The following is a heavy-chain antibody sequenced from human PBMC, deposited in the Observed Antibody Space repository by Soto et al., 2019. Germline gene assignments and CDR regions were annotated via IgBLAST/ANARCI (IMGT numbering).Heavy chain of an antibody. CDR1: GYTLTELS. J-gene: IGHJ6*02. Sequence: ASLKVSCKVSGYTLTELSMHWVRQAPGKGLEWMGGFDPEDGETIYAQKFQGRVTMTEDTSTDTAYMELSSLRSEDTAVYYCARSCFEGFGELLRLVGQYYYYGMDVWRQGTTVTVCS. V-gene: IGHV1-24*01. D-gene: IGHD3-10*01. CDR3: ARSCFEGFGELLRLVGQYYYYGMDV. CDR2: FDPEDGET.